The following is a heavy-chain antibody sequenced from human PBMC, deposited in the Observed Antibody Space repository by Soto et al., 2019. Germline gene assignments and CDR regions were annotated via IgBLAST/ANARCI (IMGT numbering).Heavy chain of an antibody. CDR3: TRGSYDFWSGSDFDP. J-gene: IGHJ5*02. Sequence: GSLRLSCAASGFTFSGSAMHWVRQASGKGLEWVGRIRSKTNSYATGYAASVKGRFTISRDESKNTAYLQMNSLKAEDTAVYYCTRGSYDFWSGSDFDPWGQGTLVTVS. CDR1: GFTFSGSA. D-gene: IGHD3-3*01. CDR2: IRSKTNSYAT. V-gene: IGHV3-73*01.